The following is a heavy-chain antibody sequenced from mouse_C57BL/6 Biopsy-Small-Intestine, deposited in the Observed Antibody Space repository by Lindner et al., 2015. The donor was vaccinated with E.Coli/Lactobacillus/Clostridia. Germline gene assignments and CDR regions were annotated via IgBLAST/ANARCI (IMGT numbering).Heavy chain of an antibody. Sequence: VQLQESGAELVRPGASVKLSCTTSGFNIKDDFMYWVNQRPEQGLEWIGWIDPENGDTEYASKFQGRATITADTSSSTAYLQLSSLTSEDTAVYYCTVGMDYWGQGTSVTVSS. CDR1: GFNIKDDF. CDR3: TVGMDY. J-gene: IGHJ4*01. V-gene: IGHV14-4*01. CDR2: IDPENGDT.